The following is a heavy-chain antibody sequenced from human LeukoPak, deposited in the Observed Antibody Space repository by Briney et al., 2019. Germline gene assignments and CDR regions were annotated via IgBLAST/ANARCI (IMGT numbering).Heavy chain of an antibody. Sequence: PSETLSLTCTASGGSIRNSNYYWGWVRQPPGKGLEWIASAYYTGSTNYKPSLRSRVIMSVDTSKNQFSLMLSSVTAADTAIYYCARHAGSYYTYNFDSWGQGALVTVSS. V-gene: IGHV4-39*01. CDR1: GGSIRNSNYY. D-gene: IGHD4-11*01. CDR3: ARHAGSYYTYNFDS. J-gene: IGHJ4*02. CDR2: AYYTGST.